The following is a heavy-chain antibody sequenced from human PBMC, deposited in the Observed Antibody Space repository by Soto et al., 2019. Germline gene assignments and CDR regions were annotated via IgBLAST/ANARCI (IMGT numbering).Heavy chain of an antibody. Sequence: QVQLQESGPGLVKPSQTLSLTCIVSGGSISSGGYYWSWIRQHPGKGLEWIGYIYYSGSTYYNPSLKSRVTISVDTSKNQFSLKLSSVTAVDTAVYYCARDRPHYGSGSYAVESLDYWGQGTLVTVSS. CDR1: GGSISSGGYY. V-gene: IGHV4-31*03. J-gene: IGHJ4*02. D-gene: IGHD3-10*01. CDR2: IYYSGST. CDR3: ARDRPHYGSGSYAVESLDY.